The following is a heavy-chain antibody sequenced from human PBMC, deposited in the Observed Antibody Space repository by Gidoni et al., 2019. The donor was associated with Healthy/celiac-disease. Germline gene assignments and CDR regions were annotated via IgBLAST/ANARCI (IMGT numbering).Heavy chain of an antibody. V-gene: IGHV5-51*01. Sequence: EVQLVQSGAEVKKPGESLKISCKGSGDSLTSYWIGWVRQMPGKGLEWMGIIYPVDSDTRYRPSFQGQVTISADKSISTAYLQWSSLKASDTAMYYCARREYYYGSGSYYYYYWGQGTLVTVSS. CDR3: ARREYYYGSGSYYYYY. CDR2: IYPVDSDT. J-gene: IGHJ4*02. CDR1: GDSLTSYW. D-gene: IGHD3-10*01.